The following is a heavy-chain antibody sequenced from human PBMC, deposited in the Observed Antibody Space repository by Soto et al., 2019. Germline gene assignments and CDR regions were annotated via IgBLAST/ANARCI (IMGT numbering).Heavy chain of an antibody. D-gene: IGHD2-2*01. CDR2: TIPISGTA. CDR3: ARSQGSSTSLEIYYYYYYGMDV. V-gene: IGHV1-69*01. CDR1: GGTFSSYA. J-gene: IGHJ6*02. Sequence: QVQLVQSGAEVKKPGSSVKVSCKASGGTFSSYAISWLRQAPGQGFEGRGGTIPISGTANYAQKFQGRVTITADESTSTAYMELSSLRSEDTAVYYCARSQGSSTSLEIYYYYYYGMDVWGQGTTVTVSS.